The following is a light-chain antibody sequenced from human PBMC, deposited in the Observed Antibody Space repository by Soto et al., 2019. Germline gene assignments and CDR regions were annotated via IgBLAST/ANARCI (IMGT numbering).Light chain of an antibody. V-gene: IGLV2-11*01. CDR1: SSDVGAYVY. CDR3: CSYAGTYTYV. CDR2: DVY. J-gene: IGLJ1*01. Sequence: QSVLTQPRSVSGSPGQSVTISCTGTSSDVGAYVYVSWYQNQPGSAPKLIIYDVYKRPSGVPDRFSGSKSGDTASLTISGLQADDEADYYCCSYAGTYTYVFVTGTKVTVL.